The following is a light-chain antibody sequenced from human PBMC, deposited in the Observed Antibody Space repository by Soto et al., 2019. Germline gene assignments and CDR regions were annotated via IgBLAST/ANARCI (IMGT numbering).Light chain of an antibody. CDR1: SSDVGAYNW. CDR2: EVG. V-gene: IGLV2-8*01. CDR3: SSHAGSNKGV. Sequence: QSALTQPPSASGSPGQSVTISCTGTSSDVGAYNWVSWYQQHPGKAPKLVSSEVGKRPSGVPDRFSGARSGNTASLTVSGLQPGDEADYYCSSHAGSNKGVFGRGTKLTVL. J-gene: IGLJ3*02.